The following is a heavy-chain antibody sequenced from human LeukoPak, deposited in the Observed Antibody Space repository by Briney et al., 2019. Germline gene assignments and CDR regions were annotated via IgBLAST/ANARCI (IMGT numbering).Heavy chain of an antibody. CDR1: GGSISSGSYC. D-gene: IGHD6-13*01. CDR3: PRGRKAAAGTDLPRY. CDR2: IYTNGST. V-gene: IGHV4-61*02. J-gene: IGHJ4*02. Sequence: PSQTLSLTCTVSGGSISSGSYCWSWIRQPAGKGLEWIGRIYTNGSTNNNPSPKTRVTISEQPAKNKFTLKLSSVTAPETTAYYCPRGRKAAAGTDLPRYWGQATLVTDPS.